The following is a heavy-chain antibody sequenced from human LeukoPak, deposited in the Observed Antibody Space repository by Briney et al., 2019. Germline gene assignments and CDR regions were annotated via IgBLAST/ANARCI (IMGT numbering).Heavy chain of an antibody. CDR2: INPNSGGT. V-gene: IGHV1-2*02. Sequence: GASVKVSCKASGYTFTSYDINWVRQATGQGLEWMGWINPNSGGTNYAQKFQGRVTMTRDTSISTAYMELSRLRSDDTAVYYCARDDWERYCTNGVCQGGLNWFDPWGQGTLVTVSS. J-gene: IGHJ5*02. D-gene: IGHD2-8*01. CDR1: GYTFTSYD. CDR3: ARDDWERYCTNGVCQGGLNWFDP.